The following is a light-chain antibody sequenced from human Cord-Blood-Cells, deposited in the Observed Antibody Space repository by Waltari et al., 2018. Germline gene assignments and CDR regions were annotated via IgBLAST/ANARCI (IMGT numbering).Light chain of an antibody. J-gene: IGLJ3*02. CDR3: CSYAGSSTWV. Sequence: QSALTQPASVSGSPGQSITISCTGPSSDVGRYNLVSWYHQHPGKAPKLMIYEGSKRPSGVSNRFSGSKSGNTASLTISGLQAEDEADYYCCSYAGSSTWVFGGGTKLTVL. CDR1: SSDVGRYNL. V-gene: IGLV2-23*01. CDR2: EGS.